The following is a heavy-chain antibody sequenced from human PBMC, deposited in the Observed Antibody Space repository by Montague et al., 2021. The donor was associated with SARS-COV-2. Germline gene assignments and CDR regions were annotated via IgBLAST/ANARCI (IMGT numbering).Heavy chain of an antibody. Sequence: TLSLTCTVSGVVVLRRRSDEHTSGLQSPKYLVCLRCLYYSGSTFYNPSLKSRLTISVDTSKNQFSLKLSSVTAADTAVYYCAREGGRFQLWLRGDEAYALWGQGTMVTVSS. J-gene: IGHJ3*01. CDR3: AREGGRFQLWLRGDEAYAL. CDR2: LYYSGST. V-gene: IGHV4-31*03. D-gene: IGHD5-18*01. CDR1: GVVVLRRRSD.